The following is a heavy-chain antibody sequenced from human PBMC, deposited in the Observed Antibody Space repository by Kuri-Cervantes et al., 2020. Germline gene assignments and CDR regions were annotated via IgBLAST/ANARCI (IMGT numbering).Heavy chain of an antibody. V-gene: IGHV3-21*01. D-gene: IGHD3-16*01. CDR3: ARAGGLRGYFDL. Sequence: GGSLRLSCAASGFTFSSYSMNWVRQAPGKGLEWVSSISSSSSYIYYADSVKGRFTISRDNAKNSLYLQMNSLRAEDTAVYYCARAGGLRGYFDLWGRSTLVTVSS. CDR2: ISSSSSYI. J-gene: IGHJ2*01. CDR1: GFTFSSYS.